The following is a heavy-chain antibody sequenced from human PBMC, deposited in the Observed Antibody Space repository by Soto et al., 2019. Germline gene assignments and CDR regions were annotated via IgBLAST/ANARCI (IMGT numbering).Heavy chain of an antibody. D-gene: IGHD1-1*01. CDR1: GGSISSYY. CDR2: IYYSGST. J-gene: IGHJ5*02. CDR3: ARGKSSKLNMGFDP. V-gene: IGHV4-59*01. Sequence: PSETLSLTCTVSGGSISSYYWSWIRQPPGKGLEWIGYIYYSGSTNYNPSLKSRVTISVDTSKNQFSPKLSSVTAADTAVYYCARGKSSKLNMGFDPWGQGTLVTVSS.